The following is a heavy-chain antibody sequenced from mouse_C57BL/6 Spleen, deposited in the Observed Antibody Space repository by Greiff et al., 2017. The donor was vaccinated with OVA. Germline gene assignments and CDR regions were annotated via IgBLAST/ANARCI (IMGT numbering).Heavy chain of an antibody. CDR3: ARKGYYYDYFDY. V-gene: IGHV5-16*01. J-gene: IGHJ2*01. D-gene: IGHD2-4*01. CDR2: INYDGSST. Sequence: EVQRVESEGGLVQPGSSMKLSCTASGFTFSDYYMAWVRQVPEKGLEWVANINYDGSSTYYLDSLKSRFIISRDNAKNILYLQMSSLKSEDTATYYCARKGYYYDYFDYWGQGTTLTVSS. CDR1: GFTFSDYY.